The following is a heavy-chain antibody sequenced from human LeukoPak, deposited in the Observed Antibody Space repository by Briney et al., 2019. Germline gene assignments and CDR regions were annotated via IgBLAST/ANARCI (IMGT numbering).Heavy chain of an antibody. CDR3: AKGAVAGYYYYGMDV. CDR1: GFTFGSFA. CDR2: ISGSGDAT. J-gene: IGHJ6*02. D-gene: IGHD6-19*01. V-gene: IGHV3-23*01. Sequence: GGSLRLSCAASGFTFGSFAMSWVRQAPGKGPEWVSGISGSGDATFYADSVKGRLTISRDNSKGTLSLQMNSLRAEDTAVYYCAKGAVAGYYYYGMDVWGQGTTVTVSS.